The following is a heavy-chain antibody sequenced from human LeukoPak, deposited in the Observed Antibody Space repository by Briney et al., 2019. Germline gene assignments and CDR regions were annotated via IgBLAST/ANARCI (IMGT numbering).Heavy chain of an antibody. J-gene: IGHJ4*02. CDR2: IKNKPDGGTT. CDR3: ARVREYYDSSGYLGEFDY. CDR1: GFTFSHAW. Sequence: GGSLRLSCAASGFTFSHAWMSWVRQAPGKGLEWVGRIKNKPDGGTTDYAAPVQGRFTISRDNSKNTLYLQMNSLRVEDTAVYYCARVREYYDSSGYLGEFDYWGQGTLVTVSS. V-gene: IGHV3-15*01. D-gene: IGHD3-22*01.